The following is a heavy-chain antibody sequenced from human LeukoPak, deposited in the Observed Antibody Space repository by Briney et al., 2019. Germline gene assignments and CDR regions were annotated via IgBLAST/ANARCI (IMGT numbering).Heavy chain of an antibody. V-gene: IGHV7-4-1*02. D-gene: IGHD5-18*01. Sequence: GASVKVSCKASGYTFSSYAMNWVRQAPGQGLEWMGWINTNTGDPTYAQGFTGRFVFSLDTSVSTAYLQISSLKAEDTAVYYCARDIGALRIQVPPDAFDIWGQGTMVTVSS. J-gene: IGHJ3*02. CDR1: GYTFSSYA. CDR3: ARDIGALRIQVPPDAFDI. CDR2: INTNTGDP.